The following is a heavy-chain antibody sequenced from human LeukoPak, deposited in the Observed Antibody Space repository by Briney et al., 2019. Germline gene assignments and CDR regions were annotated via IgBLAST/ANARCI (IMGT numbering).Heavy chain of an antibody. CDR3: ARGGRNEGYCSGGSCYKQES. Sequence: ASVKVSCKASGYTFTGYYMHWVRRAPGQGLEWMGWINPNSGGTNYAQKFQGRVTMTRDTSISTAYMELSRLRSDDTAVYYCARGGRNEGYCSGGSCYKQESWGQGTLVTVSS. CDR1: GYTFTGYY. D-gene: IGHD2-15*01. J-gene: IGHJ4*02. CDR2: INPNSGGT. V-gene: IGHV1-2*02.